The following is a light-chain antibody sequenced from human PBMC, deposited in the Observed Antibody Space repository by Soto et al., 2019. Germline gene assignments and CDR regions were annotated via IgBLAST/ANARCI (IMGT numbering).Light chain of an antibody. CDR3: QSYASTLSARYV. Sequence: QSVLTQPPSVSGAPGQRVTISCTGSSSNIGAGYDVHWYQQRPGTAPKLLIFGNINRPSGVPDRFSGSKSGTSASLAITGLQAEDERDYYCQSYASTLSARYVFGTGTKVTVL. CDR2: GNI. CDR1: SSNIGAGYD. J-gene: IGLJ1*01. V-gene: IGLV1-40*01.